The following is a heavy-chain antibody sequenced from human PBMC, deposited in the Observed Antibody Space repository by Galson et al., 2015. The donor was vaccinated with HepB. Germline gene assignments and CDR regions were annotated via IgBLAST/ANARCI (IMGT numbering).Heavy chain of an antibody. Sequence: SLRLSCAASGFTFSDYYMSWIRQAPGKGLEWVSYISSSTSYTNYADSVKGRFTIFRDNAKNSLYLQMNSLRADDTAVYYCARDAYTIRGSWFDPWGQGTLVTVSS. CDR2: ISSSTSYT. CDR1: GFTFSDYY. CDR3: ARDAYTIRGSWFDP. V-gene: IGHV3-11*05. J-gene: IGHJ5*02. D-gene: IGHD3-16*01.